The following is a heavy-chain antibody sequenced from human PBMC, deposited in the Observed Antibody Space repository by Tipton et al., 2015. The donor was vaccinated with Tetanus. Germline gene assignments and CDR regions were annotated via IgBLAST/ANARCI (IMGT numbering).Heavy chain of an antibody. D-gene: IGHD6-6*01. J-gene: IGHJ4*02. CDR2: IFPDDSDT. Sequence: QLVQSGADVKKPGESLKISCKASGYSFTSHWIGWVRQMPGKGLEWTGMIFPDDSDTRYSPSFQGHVTFSVDKSTSTVYLQWSSLKASDTAMYFCARMYSTSSPFDHWGQGTLVAVSS. CDR3: ARMYSTSSPFDH. CDR1: GYSFTSHW. V-gene: IGHV5-51*01.